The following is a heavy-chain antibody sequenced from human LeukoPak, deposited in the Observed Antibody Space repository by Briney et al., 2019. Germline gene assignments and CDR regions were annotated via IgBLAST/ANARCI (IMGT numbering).Heavy chain of an antibody. D-gene: IGHD6-19*01. J-gene: IGHJ4*02. CDR2: ISWNSGSI. V-gene: IGHV3-9*01. Sequence: GGSLRLSCAASGFTFDDYAMHWVRQAPGKGLEWVSGISWNSGSIGHADSVKGRFTISRDNAKNSLYLQMNSLRAEDTALYYCAKGGGQWLVESYFDYWGQGTLVTVSS. CDR1: GFTFDDYA. CDR3: AKGGGQWLVESYFDY.